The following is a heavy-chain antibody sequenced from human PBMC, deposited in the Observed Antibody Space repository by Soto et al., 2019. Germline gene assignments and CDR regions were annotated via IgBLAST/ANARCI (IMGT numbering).Heavy chain of an antibody. V-gene: IGHV3-7*01. J-gene: IGHJ4*02. CDR3: ARDLSEYCSSTSCYAVGY. CDR1: GFTFSSYW. CDR2: IKQDGSER. Sequence: EVQLVESGGGLVQPGGSLRLSCAASGFTFSSYWVSWVRQAPGKGLEWVANIKQDGSERYYVDSVKGRFTISRDNAKNSLYLQMNSLRAEDTAVYYCARDLSEYCSSTSCYAVGYWGQGTLVTVSS. D-gene: IGHD2-2*01.